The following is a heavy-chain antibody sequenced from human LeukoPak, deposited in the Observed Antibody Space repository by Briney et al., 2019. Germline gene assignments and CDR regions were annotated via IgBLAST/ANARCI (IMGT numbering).Heavy chain of an antibody. J-gene: IGHJ4*02. CDR2: ISSDGRIT. CDR3: ARGPRPKSYFDS. V-gene: IGHV3-30-3*01. Sequence: GGSLRLSCAASGFTFSNYAMHWVRQAPGKGLEWVAVISSDGRITSYADSMKGRLTISRDNSKNTLYLQMNSLRAEDTAVYYCARGPRPKSYFDSWGRGTLVTVSS. CDR1: GFTFSNYA.